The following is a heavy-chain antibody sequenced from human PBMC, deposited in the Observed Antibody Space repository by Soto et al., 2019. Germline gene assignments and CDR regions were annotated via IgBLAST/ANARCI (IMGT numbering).Heavy chain of an antibody. CDR1: GFTFSHYW. J-gene: IGHJ4*02. D-gene: IGHD3-16*01. CDR3: ARGGSESDY. Sequence: EVQLVESGGGLVQPGGSLRLSCAASGFTFSHYWMTWVRQAPGKGLEWVANMKEDGSDKNYVDSVKGRFTISRDNAKNSLYRQMNILRAEDTAMYYCARGGSESDYWGQGTLVTVSS. V-gene: IGHV3-7*01. CDR2: MKEDGSDK.